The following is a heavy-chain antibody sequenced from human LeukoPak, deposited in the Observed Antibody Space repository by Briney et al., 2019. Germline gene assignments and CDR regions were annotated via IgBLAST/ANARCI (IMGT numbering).Heavy chain of an antibody. Sequence: GGSLRLSCTASGFSFSNAWMNWVRQAPGKGLEWVGRIRRKAGGGTTDYAAPVKGRFTISRDDSQNTLYLQMNSLRSEDTALYYCTTEYSGGLDYWGQGTLVTVSS. CDR1: GFSFSNAW. CDR3: TTEYSGGLDY. V-gene: IGHV3-15*01. CDR2: IRRKAGGGTT. J-gene: IGHJ4*02. D-gene: IGHD1-26*01.